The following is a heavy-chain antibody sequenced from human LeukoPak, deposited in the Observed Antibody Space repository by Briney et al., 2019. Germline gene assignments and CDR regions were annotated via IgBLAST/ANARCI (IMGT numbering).Heavy chain of an antibody. Sequence: GGSLRLSCAASGFTFSSYSMNWVRQAPGKGLDWVSSISSSSSYIYYADSVKGRFTISRDNAKNSLYLQMNSLRAEDTAVYYCARGVVPAAYYMDVRGKGTTVTVSS. D-gene: IGHD2-2*01. J-gene: IGHJ6*03. V-gene: IGHV3-21*01. CDR2: ISSSSSYI. CDR1: GFTFSSYS. CDR3: ARGVVPAAYYMDV.